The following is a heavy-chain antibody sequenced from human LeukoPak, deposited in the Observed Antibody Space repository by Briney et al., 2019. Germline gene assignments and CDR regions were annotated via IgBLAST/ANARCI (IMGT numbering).Heavy chain of an antibody. Sequence: PSETLSLTCSVSGGAIISYYWSWIRQPAGKGLKWIGRIYASGSTNYYPSLKSRVTISMDKSKNHFSLNLKSVTAADTAFYYCARDFYGDDGHHPFDYWGQGIQVTVSS. CDR1: GGAIISYY. V-gene: IGHV4-4*07. CDR3: ARDFYGDDGHHPFDY. J-gene: IGHJ4*02. D-gene: IGHD2/OR15-2a*01. CDR2: IYASGST.